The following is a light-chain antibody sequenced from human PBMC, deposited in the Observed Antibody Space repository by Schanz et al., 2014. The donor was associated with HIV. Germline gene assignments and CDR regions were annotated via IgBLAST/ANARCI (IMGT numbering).Light chain of an antibody. CDR2: GAS. J-gene: IGKJ1*01. CDR3: QQYGSSRT. CDR1: QNVSSF. V-gene: IGKV3-20*01. Sequence: EIVLTQSPATLSLSPGERATLSCRASQNVSSFLAWYQQKPGQAPRLLIYGASSRATGVPARFSGSGSGTDFTLTISSLEPEDFAVYYCQQYGSSRTFGQGTKVEIK.